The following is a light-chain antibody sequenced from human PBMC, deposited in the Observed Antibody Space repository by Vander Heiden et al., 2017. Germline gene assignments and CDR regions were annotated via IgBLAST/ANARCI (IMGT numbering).Light chain of an antibody. J-gene: IGKJ1*01. CDR2: EVS. CDR1: QAISSY. V-gene: IGKV1-9*01. Sequence: DTQLTPSPSFLSASVGDRVTITCRVSQAISSYFAWYQQKPGKAPKLLIYEVSTLQSGVPSRFSGGGSGTEFTLTISSLQPEDFATYYCLQLNSYPWTFGQGTKVEIK. CDR3: LQLNSYPWT.